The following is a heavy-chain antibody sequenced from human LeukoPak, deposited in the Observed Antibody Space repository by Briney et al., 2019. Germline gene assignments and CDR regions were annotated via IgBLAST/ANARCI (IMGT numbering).Heavy chain of an antibody. CDR3: ARGHPYSRAGPPWFDP. CDR2: IYTSGSA. J-gene: IGHJ5*02. Sequence: PSETLSLTCTVSGGSISSYYWSWIRQPAGKGLEWIGRIYTSGSANYNPSLKSRVTMSVDTSKNQFSLKLSSVTAADTAVYYCARGHPYSRAGPPWFDPWGQGTLVTVSS. D-gene: IGHD4-11*01. V-gene: IGHV4-4*07. CDR1: GGSISSYY.